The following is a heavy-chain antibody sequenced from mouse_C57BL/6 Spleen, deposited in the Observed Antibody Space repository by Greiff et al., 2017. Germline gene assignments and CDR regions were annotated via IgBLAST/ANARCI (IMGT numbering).Heavy chain of an antibody. D-gene: IGHD2-3*01. Sequence: VQLVESGPGLVQPSQSLSITCTVSGFSLTSYGVHWVRQSPGKGLEWLGVIWSGGSTDYNAAFISRLSISKDNSKSQVFFKMNSLQADDTAIYYCARIYDGYYEWFAYWGQGTLVTVSA. V-gene: IGHV2-2*01. CDR1: GFSLTSYG. CDR3: ARIYDGYYEWFAY. CDR2: IWSGGST. J-gene: IGHJ3*01.